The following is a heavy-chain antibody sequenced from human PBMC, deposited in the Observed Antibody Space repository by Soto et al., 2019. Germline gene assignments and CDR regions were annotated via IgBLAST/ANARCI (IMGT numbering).Heavy chain of an antibody. Sequence: PGGSLRLSCAASGFTLTRYSMNWVRQAPGKGLEWVSSISSTTNYIYYADSMKGRFTVSRDNAKNSVYLDMNSLSAEDTAVYYCARESEDLTSNFDYWGQGTLGTVSS. CDR2: ISSTTNYI. CDR1: GFTLTRYS. CDR3: ARESEDLTSNFDY. V-gene: IGHV3-21*01. J-gene: IGHJ4*02.